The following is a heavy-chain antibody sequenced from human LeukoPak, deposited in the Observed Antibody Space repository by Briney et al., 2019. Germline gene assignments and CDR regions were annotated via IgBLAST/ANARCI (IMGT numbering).Heavy chain of an antibody. CDR2: ISYDGSNK. CDR1: GFTFGSYG. D-gene: IGHD2-8*02. V-gene: IGHV3-30*18. J-gene: IGHJ4*02. Sequence: GGSLRLSCAASGFTFGSYGMHWVRQAPGKGLEWVAVISYDGSNKYYADSVKGRFTISRDNSKNTLYLQMNSLRAEDTAVYYCAKDPHWYPLHYYFDYWGQGTLVTVSS. CDR3: AKDPHWYPLHYYFDY.